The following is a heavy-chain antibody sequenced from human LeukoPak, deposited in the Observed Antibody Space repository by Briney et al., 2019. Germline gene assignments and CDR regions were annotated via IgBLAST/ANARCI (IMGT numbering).Heavy chain of an antibody. V-gene: IGHV4-4*08. CDR3: ARIKCGGDCRGYYYYYHMDV. D-gene: IGHD2-21*02. J-gene: IGHJ6*03. Sequence: SETLSLTRSVSDDSITMYYWTWIRQPPGKGLGWIGRIYTTGSTNYNPSLKSRLTISGDTSKNQFSLKLRSVTAADTAVYYCARIKCGGDCRGYYYYYHMDVWGKGTTVTISS. CDR2: IYTTGST. CDR1: DDSITMYY.